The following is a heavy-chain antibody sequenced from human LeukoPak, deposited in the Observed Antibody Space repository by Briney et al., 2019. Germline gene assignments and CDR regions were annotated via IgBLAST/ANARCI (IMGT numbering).Heavy chain of an antibody. J-gene: IGHJ4*02. CDR1: GFTFSSYS. V-gene: IGHV3-21*05. CDR2: ISSGSSFI. CDR3: ARDKGYSGSGSPY. Sequence: GGSLRLSCAASGFTFSSYSMIWVRQAPGKGLEWVSYISSGSSFISYADSVEGRFTISRDDPKNSLYLQMNSLRAEDTAVYYCARDKGYSGSGSPYWGQGTLVTVSS. D-gene: IGHD3-10*01.